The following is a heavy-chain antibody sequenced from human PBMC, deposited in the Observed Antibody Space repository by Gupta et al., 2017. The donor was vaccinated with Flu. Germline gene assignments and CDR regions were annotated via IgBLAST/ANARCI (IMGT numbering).Heavy chain of an antibody. V-gene: IGHV3-21*01. J-gene: IGHJ4*02. CDR2: ITSSSSSI. D-gene: IGHD4-4*01. Sequence: QAPGKGLEWVSSITSSSSSIYYADSVKGRFTISRDNAKNSLYLQMNSLRAEDTAVYFCARDYSKALGGRHFDYWGQGTLVTVSS. CDR3: ARDYSKALGGRHFDY.